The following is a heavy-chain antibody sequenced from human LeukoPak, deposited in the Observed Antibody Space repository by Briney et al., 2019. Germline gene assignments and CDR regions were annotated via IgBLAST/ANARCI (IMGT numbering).Heavy chain of an antibody. J-gene: IGHJ5*02. CDR3: ARDDPGRSTSYLTRNWFDP. D-gene: IGHD2-2*01. V-gene: IGHV3-23*01. CDR2: ISGSGGST. Sequence: GGSLRLSCAASGFIFSSYGMSWVRQAPGKGLEWVSAISGSGGSTYYADSVKGRFTISRDNSKNTLYLQMNNLRAEDTAVYYCARDDPGRSTSYLTRNWFDPWGQGTLVTVSS. CDR1: GFIFSSYG.